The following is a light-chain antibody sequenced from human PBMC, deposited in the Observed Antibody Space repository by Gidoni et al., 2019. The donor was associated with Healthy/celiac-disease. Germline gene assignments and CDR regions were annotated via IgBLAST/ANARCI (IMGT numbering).Light chain of an antibody. CDR1: SSDVGGYNY. CDR3: SSYTSSSTLV. J-gene: IGLJ3*02. CDR2: DGS. V-gene: IGLV2-14*03. Sequence: HSALTLPASVSVSPGQSITISCTGPSSDVGGYNYVSWYQQHPGKAPKLMIYDGSNRPSGVSNRFSGSKSGNTASLTISGLQAEDEADYYCSSYTSSSTLVFGGGTKLTVL.